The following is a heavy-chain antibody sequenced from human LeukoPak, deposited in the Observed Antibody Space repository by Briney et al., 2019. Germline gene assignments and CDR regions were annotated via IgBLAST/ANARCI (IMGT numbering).Heavy chain of an antibody. D-gene: IGHD3-16*01. V-gene: IGHV3-23*01. J-gene: IGHJ6*03. CDR2: ILDSGYST. CDR1: GFTFSSYA. Sequence: GGSLRLSCAASGFTFSSYAMSGVLQAPGKGLEWVSGILDSGYSTYYANSVKGRFTISRDNSNNTLYLQMNSLRAEDTAVYYCAKLGGHPLHNYYVGVWGKGTTVAVSS. CDR3: AKLGGHPLHNYYVGV.